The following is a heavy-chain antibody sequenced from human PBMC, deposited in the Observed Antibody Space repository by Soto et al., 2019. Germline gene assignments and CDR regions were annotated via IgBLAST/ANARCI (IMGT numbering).Heavy chain of an antibody. CDR3: AKXGXXDY. V-gene: IGHV3-23*03. CDR1: GFTFSTYD. Sequence: EVQLLXSGGGLVQPGGSLRLSCAASGFTFSTYDMTWVRQTPGKGLEWVSFINTSGKGTRYGDSVKGXXXXXXXXXXGXXXXXXXXXXXXXXXXXYCAKXGXXDYXXQGXXXTX. D-gene: IGHD2-8*02. CDR2: INTSGKGT. J-gene: IGHJ4*02.